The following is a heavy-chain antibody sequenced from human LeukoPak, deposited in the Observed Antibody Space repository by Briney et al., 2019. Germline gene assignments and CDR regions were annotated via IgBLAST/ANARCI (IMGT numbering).Heavy chain of an antibody. V-gene: IGHV3-33*06. CDR3: AKDDITGYDCWSGYVTSVDY. CDR1: GFTFSSYG. J-gene: IGHJ4*02. Sequence: GRSLRLSCAASGFTFSSYGMHWVRQAPGKGLEWVAVIWYDGSNKYYADSVKGRFTISRDNSKNTLYLQMNSLRAEDTAVYYCAKDDITGYDCWSGYVTSVDYWGQGTLVAVSS. CDR2: IWYDGSNK. D-gene: IGHD3-3*01.